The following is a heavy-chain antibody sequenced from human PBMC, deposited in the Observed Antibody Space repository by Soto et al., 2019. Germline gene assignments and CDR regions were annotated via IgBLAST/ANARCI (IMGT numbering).Heavy chain of an antibody. J-gene: IGHJ6*02. Sequence: QVQLQQWGAGLLKPSETLSLTCAVYGGSFSGYYWSWIRQPPGKGLEWIGEINHSGSTNYNPSLNSRVTISVATSKNQFSLKLSSVTAADTAVYYCASVTGRYYYGMDVWGQGTTVTVSS. CDR1: GGSFSGYY. D-gene: IGHD2-21*02. CDR2: INHSGST. V-gene: IGHV4-34*01. CDR3: ASVTGRYYYGMDV.